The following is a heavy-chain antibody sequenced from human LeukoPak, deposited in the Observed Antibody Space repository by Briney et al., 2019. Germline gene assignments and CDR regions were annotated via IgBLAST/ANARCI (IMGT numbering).Heavy chain of an antibody. J-gene: IGHJ4*02. CDR3: AKEIRANDC. CDR1: GFTFSSHG. CDR2: ISIGGDTT. D-gene: IGHD4/OR15-4a*01. Sequence: GGSLRLSCAASGFTFSSHGMCWVRQAPGRGLEWVSSISIGGDTTYSDSVHGRFTIYSDNSNNTLYPQLASLRAEDTAIYYCAKEIRANDCWGQGTLVTVSS. V-gene: IGHV3-23*01.